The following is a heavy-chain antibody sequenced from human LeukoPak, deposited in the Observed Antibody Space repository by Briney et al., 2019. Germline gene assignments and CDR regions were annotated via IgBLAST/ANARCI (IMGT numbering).Heavy chain of an antibody. D-gene: IGHD2-2*01. Sequence: PGGSLRLSCAASGFTFSSYWMSWVRQAPGKGLEWVANIKQDGSEKYYVDSVKGRFTISRDNAKNSLYLQMNSLRAEDTAVYYCARDCRRVPAPYYYYCYGMDVWGQGTTVTVSS. J-gene: IGHJ6*02. V-gene: IGHV3-7*01. CDR3: ARDCRRVPAPYYYYCYGMDV. CDR2: IKQDGSEK. CDR1: GFTFSSYW.